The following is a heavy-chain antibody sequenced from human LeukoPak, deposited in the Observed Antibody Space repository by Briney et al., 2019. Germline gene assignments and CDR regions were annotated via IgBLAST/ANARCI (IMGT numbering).Heavy chain of an antibody. D-gene: IGHD6-19*01. J-gene: IGHJ4*02. CDR2: ISGSGGST. Sequence: PGGSLRLSCAASGLTFSSYAMSWVRQAPGKGLEWVSAISGSGGSTYYADSVKGRFTISRDNSKNTLYLQMNSLRAEDTAVYYCAKAEVAGTVGATDYWGQGTLVTVSS. CDR1: GLTFSSYA. CDR3: AKAEVAGTVGATDY. V-gene: IGHV3-23*01.